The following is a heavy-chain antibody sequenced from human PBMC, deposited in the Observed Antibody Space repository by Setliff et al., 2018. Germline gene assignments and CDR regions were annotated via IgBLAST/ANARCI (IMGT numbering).Heavy chain of an antibody. V-gene: IGHV4-38-2*02. CDR2: NGHTGSI. D-gene: IGHD2-21*02. J-gene: IGHJ4*02. CDR3: ARDLGHGGDSDY. CDR1: GYSISSGYI. Sequence: PSETLPLTCTVSGYSISSGYIWGWIRQPPGKGLEWVGNNGHTGSINYNPSLRSRLTISRDTSKNQVSLKLNSVTATDTAVYYCARDLGHGGDSDYWGQGILVTVSS.